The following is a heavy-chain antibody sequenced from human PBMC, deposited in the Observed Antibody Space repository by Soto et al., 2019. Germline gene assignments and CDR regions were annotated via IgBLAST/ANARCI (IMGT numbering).Heavy chain of an antibody. CDR3: ARAQGGNWTGNDY. V-gene: IGHV3-48*01. CDR2: ISHTLVTT. J-gene: IGHJ4*02. D-gene: IGHD2-15*01. CDR1: GFTFGGYS. Sequence: EVEMVESGGGLVQPGGSLRLACAASGFTFGGYSLNWVRQAPGKGLEWVSYISHTLVTTYYADSVRGRFTISRDNAKNSLYLQMDNLRAEDTAVYYCARAQGGNWTGNDYWGQGTLVTVSS.